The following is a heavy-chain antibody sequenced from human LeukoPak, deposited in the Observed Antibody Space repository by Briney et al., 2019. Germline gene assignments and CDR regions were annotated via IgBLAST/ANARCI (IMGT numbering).Heavy chain of an antibody. CDR2: IIPIFGTA. V-gene: IGHV1-69*13. J-gene: IGHJ5*02. CDR1: GGTFSSYA. D-gene: IGHD3-16*02. CDR3: ARLRLGELSLGFDP. Sequence: SVKVSCKASGGTFSSYAISWVRQAPGQGLEWMGGIIPIFGTANYAQKFQGRVTITADESTTTAYMELRSLRSDDTAVYYCARLRLGELSLGFDPWGQGTLVTVSS.